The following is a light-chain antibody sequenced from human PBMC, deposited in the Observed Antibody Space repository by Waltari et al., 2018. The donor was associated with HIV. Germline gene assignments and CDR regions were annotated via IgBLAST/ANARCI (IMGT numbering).Light chain of an antibody. CDR1: QSVRRN. CDR2: GAS. Sequence: VMTQSPATLSVSPGERATLSCRASQSVRRNLAWYQQKPGQAPRLLIYGASTRATGIPARFSGSGSGTDFTLTISSLQSEDFAVYYCQQYNNWPPYSFGPGTKVEIK. CDR3: QQYNNWPPYS. V-gene: IGKV3-15*01. J-gene: IGKJ2*03.